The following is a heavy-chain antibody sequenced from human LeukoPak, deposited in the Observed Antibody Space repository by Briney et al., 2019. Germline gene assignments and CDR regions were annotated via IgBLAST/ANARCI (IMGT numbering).Heavy chain of an antibody. Sequence: QPGGSLRLSCAASGFTFSDSAMTWVRQAPGKGLDWVSLISFSGANSYYADSVKGRFTISRDNSKDTLFLQMNSLRAEDTAVFYCARGPRSFDYWGQGALVTVSS. V-gene: IGHV3-23*01. J-gene: IGHJ4*01. CDR3: ARGPRSFDY. CDR2: ISFSGANS. CDR1: GFTFSDSA.